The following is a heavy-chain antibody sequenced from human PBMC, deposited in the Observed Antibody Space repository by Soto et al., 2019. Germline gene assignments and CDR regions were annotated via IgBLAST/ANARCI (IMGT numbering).Heavy chain of an antibody. CDR2: ISAYNGNT. CDR3: AREFYGDYVRGAFDI. J-gene: IGHJ3*02. V-gene: IGHV1-18*01. CDR1: GYTFTSYG. Sequence: QVQLVQSGAEVKKPGASVKVSCKASGYTFTSYGISWVRQAPGQGLEWMGWISAYNGNTNYAQKLQGRVTMTTDTSTSTVYMELRSLRSDDTAVYYCAREFYGDYVRGAFDIWGQGTMVTVSS. D-gene: IGHD4-17*01.